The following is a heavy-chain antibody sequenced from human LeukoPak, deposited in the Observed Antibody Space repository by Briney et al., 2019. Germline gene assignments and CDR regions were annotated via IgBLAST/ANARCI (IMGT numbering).Heavy chain of an antibody. D-gene: IGHD1-26*01. CDR3: VKDLSGSYCFDW. J-gene: IGHJ4*02. V-gene: IGHV3-64D*06. CDR1: GFPFSSYA. CDR2: INDNGETT. Sequence: PGGSLRLSCSASGFPFSSYAIHWVRQAPGKGLEYVSGINDNGETTHYADSVKGRFTISRDNPQNTLYLQMSSLRVEDTAVYYCVKDLSGSYCFDWWGQGTLVTVSA.